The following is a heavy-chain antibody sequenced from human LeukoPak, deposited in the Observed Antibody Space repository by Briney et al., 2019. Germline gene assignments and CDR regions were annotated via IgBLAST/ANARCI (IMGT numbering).Heavy chain of an antibody. CDR2: INHSGST. CDR3: ARHRIGGYSYGFRRGWFDP. V-gene: IGHV4-34*01. Sequence: SETLSLTCAVYGGSFSGYYWSWIRQPPGKGLEWIGEINHSGSTNYNPSLKSRVTISVDTSKNQFSLKLSSVTAADTAVYYCARHRIGGYSYGFRRGWFDPWGQGTLVTVSS. D-gene: IGHD5-18*01. J-gene: IGHJ5*02. CDR1: GGSFSGYY.